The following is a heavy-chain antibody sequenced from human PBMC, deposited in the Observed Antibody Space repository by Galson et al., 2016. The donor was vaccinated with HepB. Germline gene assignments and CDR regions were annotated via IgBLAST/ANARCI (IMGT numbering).Heavy chain of an antibody. V-gene: IGHV3-30*18. CDR1: GFSFKDYA. CDR3: ANSYYDSSGYYCDS. Sequence: SLRLSCAASGFSFKDYAMHWVRQTPGKGLEWVAVISYDGSDKFYGDSVKGRFTISRDNSKNTLYLQMNSLRVGDTAVYYCANSYYDSSGYYCDSWGQGTLVTVSS. J-gene: IGHJ4*02. D-gene: IGHD3-22*01. CDR2: ISYDGSDK.